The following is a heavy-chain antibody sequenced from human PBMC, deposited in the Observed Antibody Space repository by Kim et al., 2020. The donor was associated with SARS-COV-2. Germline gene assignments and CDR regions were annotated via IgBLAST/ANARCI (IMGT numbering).Heavy chain of an antibody. CDR1: GYTLTELS. V-gene: IGHV1-24*01. J-gene: IGHJ4*02. CDR3: ATRTPDYGDYRIDY. CDR2: FDPEDGET. Sequence: ASVKVSCKVSGYTLTELSMHWVRQAPGKGLEWMGGFDPEDGETIYAQKFQGRVTMTEDTSTDTAYMELSSLRSEDTAVYYCATRTPDYGDYRIDYWGQGTLVTVSS. D-gene: IGHD4-17*01.